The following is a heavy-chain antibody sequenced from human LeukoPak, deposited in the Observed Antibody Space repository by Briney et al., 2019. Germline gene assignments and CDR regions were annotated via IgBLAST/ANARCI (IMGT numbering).Heavy chain of an antibody. Sequence: ASVKVSCKASGYTFTGYYMHWVRQAPGQGLEWMGWIDPNSGGTNYAQKFQGRVTMTRDTSVSTAYMELSRLRSYDTAVYYCARSKIAAAGPGDYWGQGTLVTVSS. V-gene: IGHV1-2*02. CDR1: GYTFTGYY. CDR2: IDPNSGGT. J-gene: IGHJ4*02. D-gene: IGHD6-13*01. CDR3: ARSKIAAAGPGDY.